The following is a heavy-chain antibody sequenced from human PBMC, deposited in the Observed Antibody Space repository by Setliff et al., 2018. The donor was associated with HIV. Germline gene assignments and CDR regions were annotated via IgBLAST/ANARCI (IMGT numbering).Heavy chain of an antibody. CDR2: IYSDGSRT. CDR1: GFTFSSYW. V-gene: IGHV3-74*01. D-gene: IGHD3-3*01. J-gene: IGHJ6*02. Sequence: GGSLRLSCAASGFTFSSYWMHWVRQAPGKGPVWVSRIYSDGSRTSYVDSVKGRFTIFRDNANNTLYLQMNSLRAEDTAVYYCASDKGVFGVAAGMDVWGQGTTVTVSS. CDR3: ASDKGVFGVAAGMDV.